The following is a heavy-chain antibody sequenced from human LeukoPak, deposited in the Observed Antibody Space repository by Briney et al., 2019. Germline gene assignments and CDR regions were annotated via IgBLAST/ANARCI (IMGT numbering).Heavy chain of an antibody. Sequence: SETLSLTCTVSGGSVRGYYWNWIRRPAGKGLEWIGHIYSSGGTNYNPSLKSRVTMSVDTSKDQFSLKLTSVTAADTAVYYCARHEDFWSGYFDYWGQGSLVIVSS. D-gene: IGHD3-3*01. J-gene: IGHJ4*02. V-gene: IGHV4-4*07. CDR2: IYSSGGT. CDR1: GGSVRGYY. CDR3: ARHEDFWSGYFDY.